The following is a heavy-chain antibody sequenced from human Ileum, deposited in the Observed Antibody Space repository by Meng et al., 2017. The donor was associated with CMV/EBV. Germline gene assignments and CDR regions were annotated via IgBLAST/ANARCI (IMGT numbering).Heavy chain of an antibody. CDR1: GDSISSGSYY. J-gene: IGHJ5*02. CDR2: IYYSGST. CDR3: AGDWGPYSSRGYFDP. Sequence: QRQLQRPGTALVTPSGTLSLTCTVSGDSISSGSYYWAWIRQTPEKGLEWMGSIYYSGSTYDNPSLRSRVTISVDTSKNQFSLKLTSVTAADTAIYYCAGDWGPYSSRGYFDPWGQGTLVTVSS. V-gene: IGHV4-39*07. D-gene: IGHD6-19*01.